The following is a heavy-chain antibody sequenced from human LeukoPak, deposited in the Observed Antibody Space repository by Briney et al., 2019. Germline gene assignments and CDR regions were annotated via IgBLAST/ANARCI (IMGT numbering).Heavy chain of an antibody. CDR3: ARGGAARPDY. V-gene: IGHV3-48*01. CDR1: GFTFSHYG. J-gene: IGHJ4*02. D-gene: IGHD6-6*01. CDR2: ISSSSSTV. Sequence: GGSLRLSCAVSGFTFSHYGMNWVRQAPGKGLEWVSYISSSSSTVNYADSVKGRFTISRDNAKNSLYLQMNNLRAEDTAVYYCARGGAARPDYWGQGTLVSVSS.